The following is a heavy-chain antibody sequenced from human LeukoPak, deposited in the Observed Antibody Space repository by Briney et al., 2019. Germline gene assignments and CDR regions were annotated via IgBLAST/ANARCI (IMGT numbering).Heavy chain of an antibody. V-gene: IGHV3-9*01. CDR3: AKSRIAVAGPKD. D-gene: IGHD6-19*01. J-gene: IGHJ4*02. CDR2: ISWNSGSI. CDR1: GFTFDDYA. Sequence: GRSLRLSCAASGFTFDDYAMHWVRQAPGKGLEWVSGISWNSGSIGYADSVKGRFTISRDNAKNSLYLQMNSLRAEDTALYYCAKSRIAVAGPKDWGQGTLVTVSS.